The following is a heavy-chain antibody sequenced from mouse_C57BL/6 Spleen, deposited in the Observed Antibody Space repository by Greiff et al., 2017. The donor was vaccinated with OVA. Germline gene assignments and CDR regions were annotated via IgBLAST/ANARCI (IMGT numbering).Heavy chain of an antibody. V-gene: IGHV3-8*01. Sequence: EVKLQESGPGLAKPSQTLSLTCSVTGYSITSDYWNWIRKFPGNKLEYMGYISYSGSTYYNPSLKSRISITRDTSKNQNYLQLNYVTTEDTATYYSARYHDDDEDYFDYWGQGTTLTVSS. D-gene: IGHD2-4*01. CDR3: ARYHDDDEDYFDY. J-gene: IGHJ2*01. CDR1: GYSITSDY. CDR2: ISYSGST.